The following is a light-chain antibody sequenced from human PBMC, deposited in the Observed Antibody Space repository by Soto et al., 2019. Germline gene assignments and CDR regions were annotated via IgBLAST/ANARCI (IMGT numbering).Light chain of an antibody. V-gene: IGKV1-9*01. CDR2: AAS. CDR1: QGINNY. CDR3: QQFSRYPLT. Sequence: DIQLTQSPSFLSASVGDRVTITCRASQGINNYLAWYQQRPGTAPKLQIYAASTLQSGIPSRVSGSGSGTDFTLTISSLQPEDFATYYCQQFSRYPLTFGGGTKVEIK. J-gene: IGKJ4*01.